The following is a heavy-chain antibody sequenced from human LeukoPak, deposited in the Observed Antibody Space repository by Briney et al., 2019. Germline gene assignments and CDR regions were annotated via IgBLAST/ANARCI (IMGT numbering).Heavy chain of an antibody. CDR2: IYYSGST. D-gene: IGHD1-26*01. Sequence: SQTLSLACTVSGGSISSGGYYWSWIRQHPGKGLEWIGYIYYSGSTNYNPSLESRVTISEETSKNQFSLKVTSVTAADTAVYYCARGRGSYYPDWGQGTLVTVSS. CDR3: ARGRGSYYPD. V-gene: IGHV4-31*03. J-gene: IGHJ4*02. CDR1: GGSISSGGYY.